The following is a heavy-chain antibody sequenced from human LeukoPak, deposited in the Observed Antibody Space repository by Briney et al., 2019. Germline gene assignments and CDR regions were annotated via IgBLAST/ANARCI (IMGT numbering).Heavy chain of an antibody. CDR1: GFSFSNYK. Sequence: SGGSLRLSCAASGFSFSNYKMGWLRQAPGKGLEWVSYITDSGTTTKYADSVKGRFTISRDNAAHSLHLQMNSLRVEDTAVYYCARTNHDHGYSRDYWGQGTLVTVSS. CDR2: ITDSGTTT. D-gene: IGHD4-17*01. CDR3: ARTNHDHGYSRDY. V-gene: IGHV3-48*03. J-gene: IGHJ4*02.